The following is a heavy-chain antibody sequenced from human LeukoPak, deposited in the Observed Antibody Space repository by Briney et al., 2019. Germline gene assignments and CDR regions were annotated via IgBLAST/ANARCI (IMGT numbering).Heavy chain of an antibody. CDR2: IYYSGST. D-gene: IGHD4-17*01. CDR1: GGSISSYY. CDR3: AGASDYGDYVGYFQH. Sequence: TSETLSLTCTVSGGSISSYYWSWIRQPPGKGLEWIGYIYYSGSTNYNPSLKSRVTISVDTSKNQFSLKLSSVTAADTAVYYCAGASDYGDYVGYFQHWGQGTLVTVSS. V-gene: IGHV4-59*08. J-gene: IGHJ1*01.